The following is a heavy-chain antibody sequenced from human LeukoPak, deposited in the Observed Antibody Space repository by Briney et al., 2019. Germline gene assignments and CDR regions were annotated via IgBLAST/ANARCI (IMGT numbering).Heavy chain of an antibody. V-gene: IGHV3-7*01. CDR3: AREGRIDYGDYADYFDY. J-gene: IGHJ4*02. CDR1: GFTFSSYW. Sequence: GGSLRLSCAASGFTFSSYWMSWVRQAPGKGLEWVANIKTDGSEKIYVDSLKGRFTISRDNAKNSLYLQMNSLRAEDTAVYYCAREGRIDYGDYADYFDYWGQGTLVTVSP. CDR2: IKTDGSEK. D-gene: IGHD4-17*01.